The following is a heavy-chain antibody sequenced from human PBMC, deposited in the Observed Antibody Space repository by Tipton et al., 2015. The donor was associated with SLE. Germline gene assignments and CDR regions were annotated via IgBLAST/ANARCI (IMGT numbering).Heavy chain of an antibody. D-gene: IGHD3-16*01. CDR2: IYYSGST. CDR1: GGPISRYY. V-gene: IGHV4-59*01. Sequence: TLSLTCTVSGGPISRYYWSWIRQPPGKGLEWIGYIYYSGSTNYNPSLKSRVTMSVDTSKNQFSLNLRSVTAADTAVYYCTKVGGSGHFDYWGQGTLVTVSS. J-gene: IGHJ4*02. CDR3: TKVGGSGHFDY.